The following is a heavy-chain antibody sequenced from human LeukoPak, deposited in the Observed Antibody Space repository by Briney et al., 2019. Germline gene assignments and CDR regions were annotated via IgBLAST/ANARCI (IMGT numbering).Heavy chain of an antibody. D-gene: IGHD4/OR15-4a*01. V-gene: IGHV3-21*01. CDR2: ISSSSYI. CDR3: ATDDYGAFDY. J-gene: IGHJ4*02. CDR1: GFTFSTYR. Sequence: GGSLRLSCAASGFTFSTYRMNWVRQVPGKGLEWVSSISSSSYIYYADSVKGRFTISRDNAKNSLFLQMHSLRAEDTAVYYCATDDYGAFDYWGQATLVTVSS.